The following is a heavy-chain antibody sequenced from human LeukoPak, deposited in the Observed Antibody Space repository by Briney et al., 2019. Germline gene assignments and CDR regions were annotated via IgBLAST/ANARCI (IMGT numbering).Heavy chain of an antibody. CDR3: ARDGGGYYASGTHYYLDC. CDR1: GFTFSSYP. V-gene: IGHV3-30-3*01. J-gene: IGHJ4*02. CDR2: ISYDRSNK. D-gene: IGHD3-10*01. Sequence: GGSLRLSCAASGFTFSSYPMHWVRQAPGKGLEWVGVISYDRSNKYYADSVKGRFTISRDNSKNTLYLQVNSLRAEDTAVYYCARDGGGYYASGTHYYLDCWGQGTLVTVSS.